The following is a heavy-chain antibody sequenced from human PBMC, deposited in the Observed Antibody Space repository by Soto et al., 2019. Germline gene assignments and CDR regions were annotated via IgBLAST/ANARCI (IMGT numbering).Heavy chain of an antibody. Sequence: EVQLVESGGGLVQPGGSLRLSCSASEFTFSSYAMHWVRQAPGKGLEYVSAISSNGGSTHYADSVKGRFTISRDNSKNTLYLQMSSMRAEDTAVYYCVKDRRYGSGIYTNYGMDVWSQGTTVTVSS. CDR2: ISSNGGST. V-gene: IGHV3-64D*06. J-gene: IGHJ6*02. D-gene: IGHD3-10*01. CDR1: EFTFSSYA. CDR3: VKDRRYGSGIYTNYGMDV.